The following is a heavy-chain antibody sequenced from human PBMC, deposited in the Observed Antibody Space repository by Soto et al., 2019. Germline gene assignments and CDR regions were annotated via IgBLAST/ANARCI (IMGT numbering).Heavy chain of an antibody. CDR1: GFTFSSYG. J-gene: IGHJ4*02. V-gene: IGHV3-33*01. CDR2: IWYDGSNK. D-gene: IGHD6-13*01. Sequence: QVQLVESGGGVVQPGRSLRLSCAASGFTFSSYGMHWVRQAPGRGLEWVAVIWYDGSNKYYADYVKGRFTISRDNSKNTLYLQMNSLRAEDTAVYYCARGEGIFDFWGQGTLVTVSS. CDR3: ARGEGIFDF.